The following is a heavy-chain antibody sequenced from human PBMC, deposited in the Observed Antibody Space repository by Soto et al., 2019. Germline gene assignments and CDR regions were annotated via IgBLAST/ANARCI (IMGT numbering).Heavy chain of an antibody. CDR1: GFTFSSYG. Sequence: QVQLVESGGGVVQPGRSLRLSCAASGFTFSSYGMHWVRQAPGKGLEWVAVIWYDGSNKYYADSVKGRFTISRDNYKNTLYLQMNSLRAEDTAVYYCARDGGYTVTTEYYYYYYGMDVWGQGPTVNVSS. CDR3: ARDGGYTVTTEYYYYYYGMDV. D-gene: IGHD4-17*01. V-gene: IGHV3-33*01. J-gene: IGHJ6*02. CDR2: IWYDGSNK.